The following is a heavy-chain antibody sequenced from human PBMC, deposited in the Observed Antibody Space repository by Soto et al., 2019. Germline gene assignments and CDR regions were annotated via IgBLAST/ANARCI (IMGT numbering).Heavy chain of an antibody. D-gene: IGHD4-17*01. CDR2: IYYSGST. CDR1: GGSISSSSYC. J-gene: IGHJ4*02. V-gene: IGHV4-39*01. CDR3: ARRDYGGELYFDY. Sequence: SETLSLTCTVSGGSISSSSYCWSWIRQPPGKGLEWIGSIYYSGSTYYNPSLKSRVTISVDTSKNRFSLKLSSVTAADTAVYYCARRDYGGELYFDYWGQGTLVTVSS.